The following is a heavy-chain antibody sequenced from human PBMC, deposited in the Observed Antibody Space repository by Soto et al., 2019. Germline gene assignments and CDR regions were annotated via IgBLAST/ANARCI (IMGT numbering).Heavy chain of an antibody. CDR3: ARALIVLSVTSVDF. V-gene: IGHV4-38-2*02. Sequence: KPSETLSLTCTVSGYSVPSGSYWGWFRQAPEKGLEWIGRVYLSRHTYHTPSLMSRDTISIDTSKNQFSLKLTSVTAADTAVYYCARALIVLSVTSVDFWGRVTLVTVSS. CDR1: GYSVPSGSY. J-gene: IGHJ4*02. D-gene: IGHD4-4*01. CDR2: VYLSRHT.